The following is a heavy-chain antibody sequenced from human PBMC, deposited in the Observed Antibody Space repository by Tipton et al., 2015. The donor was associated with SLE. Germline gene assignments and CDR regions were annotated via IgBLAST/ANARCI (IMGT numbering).Heavy chain of an antibody. J-gene: IGHJ4*02. D-gene: IGHD6-19*01. V-gene: IGHV4-34*01. Sequence: TLSLTCAVYGESFSGYYWSWIRQPPGKGLEWIGEINHSGSTNYNPSLKSRVAISVDTSKNQFSLKLSSVTAADTAVYYCARGPEQWLVNPHYFDYWGQGTLVTVSS. CDR1: GESFSGYY. CDR3: ARGPEQWLVNPHYFDY. CDR2: INHSGST.